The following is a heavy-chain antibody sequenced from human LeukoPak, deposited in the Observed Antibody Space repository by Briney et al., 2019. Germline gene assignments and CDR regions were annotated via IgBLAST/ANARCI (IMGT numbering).Heavy chain of an antibody. CDR2: IYTTGMT. D-gene: IGHD3-22*01. Sequence: SETLSLTCSVSSGSINSYWWSWIRQPAGKGLEFIGRIYTTGMTNYNPSLKSRVSMSVDTSKNQFSLELRSVTAADTAVYFFARAGYSISSYRYDYWGQGALVTVSS. V-gene: IGHV4-4*07. J-gene: IGHJ4*02. CDR1: SGSINSYW. CDR3: ARAGYSISSYRYDY.